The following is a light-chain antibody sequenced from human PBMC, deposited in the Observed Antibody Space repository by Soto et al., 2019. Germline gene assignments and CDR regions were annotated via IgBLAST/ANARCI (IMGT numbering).Light chain of an antibody. CDR3: QQRSNWPPIT. CDR1: QSVNSY. Sequence: EIVLTQSPATLSLSPGERATLSCRASQSVNSYLAWYQQKPGQAPRLLIYDASNRATGIPARFSGSGSGTDFTVTISSLEPEDFAVYYCQQRSNWPPITFGQGTRPEIK. CDR2: DAS. V-gene: IGKV3-11*01. J-gene: IGKJ5*01.